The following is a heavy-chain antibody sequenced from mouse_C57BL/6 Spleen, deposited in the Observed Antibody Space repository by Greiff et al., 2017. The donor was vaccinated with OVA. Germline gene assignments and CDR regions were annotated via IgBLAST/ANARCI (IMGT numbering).Heavy chain of an antibody. CDR2: ISSGGSYT. CDR1: GFTFSSYG. Sequence: VQVVESGGDLVKPGGSLKLSCAASGFTFSSYGMSWVRQTPDKRLEWVATISSGGSYTYYPDSVKGRFTISRDNAKNTLYLQMSSLKSEDTAMYYCARQASGYDAMDYWGQGTSVTVSS. J-gene: IGHJ4*01. D-gene: IGHD3-2*02. V-gene: IGHV5-6*01. CDR3: ARQASGYDAMDY.